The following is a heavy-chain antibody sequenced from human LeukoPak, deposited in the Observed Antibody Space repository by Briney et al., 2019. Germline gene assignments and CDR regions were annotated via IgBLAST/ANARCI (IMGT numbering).Heavy chain of an antibody. J-gene: IGHJ4*02. D-gene: IGHD3-3*01. V-gene: IGHV5-51*01. CDR1: GYPFTSFW. CDR3: ARGRDSFGHPNFDY. Sequence: GESLKISCEGFGYPFTSFWIGWVRQMPEKGLEWMGIIYPGDSETRYTPSFQGQVAISADKSSNTAFLQWNSLRASDSAMYFCARGRDSFGHPNFDYWGQGTLVTVSS. CDR2: IYPGDSET.